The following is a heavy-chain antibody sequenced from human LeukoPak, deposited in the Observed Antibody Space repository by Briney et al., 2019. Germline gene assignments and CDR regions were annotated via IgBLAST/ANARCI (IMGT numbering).Heavy chain of an antibody. V-gene: IGHV4-34*01. CDR1: GGSYSGYY. CDR2: INHSGST. CDR3: ARAHTIRYYYGSGTDYFDY. D-gene: IGHD3-10*01. J-gene: IGHJ4*02. Sequence: SETLSLTCAVYGGSYSGYYWSLIRQPPGKGLEWIGEINHSGSTNYNPSLKSRVTISVDTSKNQFSLKLSSVTAADTAVYYCARAHTIRYYYGSGTDYFDYWGQGTLVTVSS.